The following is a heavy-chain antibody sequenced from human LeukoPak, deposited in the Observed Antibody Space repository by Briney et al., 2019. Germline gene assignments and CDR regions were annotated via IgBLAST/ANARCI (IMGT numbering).Heavy chain of an antibody. J-gene: IGHJ4*02. D-gene: IGHD1-26*01. CDR2: INPSSGDT. V-gene: IGHV1-2*06. Sequence: ASVKVSCKASAYTFTDYYVHWVRQAPGQGLEWVGRINPSSGDTNYAQNFQGRVTMTRDTSISTAYMELSRLRSDDTAVYYCATTSGYFYYWGQGTLVTVSS. CDR3: ATTSGYFYY. CDR1: AYTFTDYY.